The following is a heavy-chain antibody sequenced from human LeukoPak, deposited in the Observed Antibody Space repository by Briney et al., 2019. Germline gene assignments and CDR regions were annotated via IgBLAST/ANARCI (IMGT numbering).Heavy chain of an antibody. CDR3: ARSEGSGSYYYYFDY. Sequence: GESLKISCKGSGYSFTSYWIGWVRQMPGKGLEWMGIIYPGDSDTRYSPSFQGRVTISADKSISTAYPQWSSLKASDTAVYYCARSEGSGSYYYYFDYWGQGTLVTVSS. J-gene: IGHJ4*02. V-gene: IGHV5-51*01. CDR1: GYSFTSYW. D-gene: IGHD3-10*01. CDR2: IYPGDSDT.